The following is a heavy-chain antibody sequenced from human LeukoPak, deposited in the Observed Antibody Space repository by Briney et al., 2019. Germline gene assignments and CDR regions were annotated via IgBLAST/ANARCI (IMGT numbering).Heavy chain of an antibody. CDR2: IDGHSGII. J-gene: IGHJ3*02. CDR1: GFTFTMFG. V-gene: IGHV3-48*01. CDR3: ARTYDFGRGPPGDAFDN. Sequence: QPGGSLRLSCAASGFTFTMFGMNWVRQAPGKGLEWVSYIDGHSGIIYYADSVQGRFTISRDNAKGSVFLQMNGLRVHDTAVYYCARTYDFGRGPPGDAFDNWGQGTLVTVPS. D-gene: IGHD3-3*01.